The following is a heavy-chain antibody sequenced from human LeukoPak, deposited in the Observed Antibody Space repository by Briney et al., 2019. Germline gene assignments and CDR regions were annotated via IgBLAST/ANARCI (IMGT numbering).Heavy chain of an antibody. Sequence: QAGGSLRLSCKASGFPFGDYAMSWFRQAPGKGLEWVGFIKSKTYGGRPEYAASVRGRFTISRDDSKSIAYLQMSSLKTEDTAVYYCTRDVRSSSWYGKSPFDYWGQGTLVTVSS. D-gene: IGHD6-13*01. J-gene: IGHJ4*02. V-gene: IGHV3-49*03. CDR1: GFPFGDYA. CDR2: IKSKTYGGRP. CDR3: TRDVRSSSWYGKSPFDY.